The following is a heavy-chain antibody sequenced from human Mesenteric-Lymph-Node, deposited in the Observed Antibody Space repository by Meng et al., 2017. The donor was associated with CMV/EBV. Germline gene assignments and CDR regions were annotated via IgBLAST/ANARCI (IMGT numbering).Heavy chain of an antibody. CDR1: GGTFSSYA. CDR3: ARDPSGSATLDY. V-gene: IGHV1-69*05. Sequence: SVKVSCKASGGTFSSYAISWVRQAPGQGLEWMGDIIPIFGTTKYAQKFQGRVTITTDESTTTAYMELSSLRSEDTAVYYCARDPSGSATLDYWGQGTLVTVSS. J-gene: IGHJ4*02. CDR2: IIPIFGTT. D-gene: IGHD6-25*01.